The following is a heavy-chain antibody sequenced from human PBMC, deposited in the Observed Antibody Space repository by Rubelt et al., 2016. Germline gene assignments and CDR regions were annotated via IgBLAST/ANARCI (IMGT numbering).Heavy chain of an antibody. Sequence: QVQLVQSGAEVKKPGASVKVSCKASGYTFTSYYMHWVRQAPGQGLEWMGIINPSGGSTSYAQKVPGRVHNARETAPGPGLHELRRLGSEGPAVFYCARKETVGMATIPLAYWGPGTLGTVS. CDR3: ARKETVGMATIPLAY. V-gene: IGHV1-46*01. D-gene: IGHD5-24*01. J-gene: IGHJ4*02. CDR1: GYTFTSYY. CDR2: INPSGGST.